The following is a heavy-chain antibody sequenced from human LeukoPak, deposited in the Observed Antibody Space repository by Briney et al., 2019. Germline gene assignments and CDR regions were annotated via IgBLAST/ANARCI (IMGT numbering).Heavy chain of an antibody. CDR2: ISYDGSNK. D-gene: IGHD6-19*01. CDR3: ARDSSGFDY. J-gene: IGHJ4*02. Sequence: GRSLRLSCAASRFTFSSYGMHWVRQAPGKGLEWVAVISYDGSNKYYADSVKGRFTISRDNSKNTLYLQMNSLRAEDTAMYYCARDSSGFDYWGQGTLVTVSS. CDR1: RFTFSSYG. V-gene: IGHV3-30*03.